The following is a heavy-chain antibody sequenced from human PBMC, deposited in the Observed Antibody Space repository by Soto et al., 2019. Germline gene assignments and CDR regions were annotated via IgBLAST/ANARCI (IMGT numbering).Heavy chain of an antibody. CDR2: IYSGGST. CDR1: GFTVSSNY. V-gene: IGHV3-66*01. Sequence: GGSLRLSCAASGFTVSSNYMSWVRQAPGKGLEWVSVIYSGGSTYYADSVKGRFTISRDNSKNTLYLQMNSRRVEDSAVYYCAKATPIGTERLDYWGQGTLVTVSS. CDR3: AKATPIGTERLDY. J-gene: IGHJ4*02. D-gene: IGHD5-12*01.